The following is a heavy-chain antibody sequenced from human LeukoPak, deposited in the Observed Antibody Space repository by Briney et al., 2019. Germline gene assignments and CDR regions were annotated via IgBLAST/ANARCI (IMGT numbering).Heavy chain of an antibody. CDR1: GFTLSNYD. J-gene: IGHJ6*02. V-gene: IGHV3-13*01. CDR3: AREYVLAVAGTNYYYGMDV. Sequence: GGSLRLSCAASGFTLSNYDMQWVRQRPGKGLEWVSIIGTAGDTYYADSVKGRFTISRESAMNSLYLQMNSLRGGDTAVYYCAREYVLAVAGTNYYYGMDVWGQGTAVTVSS. CDR2: IGTAGDT. D-gene: IGHD6-19*01.